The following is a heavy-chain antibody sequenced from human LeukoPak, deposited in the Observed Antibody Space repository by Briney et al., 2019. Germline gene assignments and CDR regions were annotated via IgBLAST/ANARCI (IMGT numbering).Heavy chain of an antibody. V-gene: IGHV3-7*01. D-gene: IGHD2-15*01. Sequence: GGSLRLSCAASGFTFSSYWMSWVRQAPGKGLEWVANIRQDGGDIHYVDSVKGRFTISRDNGKNSLYLQMNSLRAEDTAVYYCARDQDVVVLLGIIAYDAFDLWGQGTMVTVSS. CDR3: ARDQDVVVLLGIIAYDAFDL. J-gene: IGHJ3*01. CDR2: IRQDGGDI. CDR1: GFTFSSYW.